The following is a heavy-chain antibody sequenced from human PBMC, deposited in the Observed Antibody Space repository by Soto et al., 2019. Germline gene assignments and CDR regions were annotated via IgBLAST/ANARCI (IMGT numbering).Heavy chain of an antibody. J-gene: IGHJ5*02. CDR3: ARRFLGGPFDP. V-gene: IGHV4-61*01. CDR1: GGSVSSNNFH. Sequence: PSETLSLTCSVSGGSVSSNNFHWSWIRQPPGKALEWIGYLYNSGSTYYNPSLRSRVTISLDTSKNQFSLKLNSVTAADTAVYYCARRFLGGPFDPWGQGTLVTVSS. CDR2: LYNSGST. D-gene: IGHD3-3*01.